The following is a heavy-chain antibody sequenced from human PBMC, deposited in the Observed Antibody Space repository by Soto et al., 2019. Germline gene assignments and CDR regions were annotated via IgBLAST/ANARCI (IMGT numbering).Heavy chain of an antibody. D-gene: IGHD3-3*01. CDR3: ARDIPGDDFWSGYFGY. CDR1: GDSVSSYSAA. J-gene: IGHJ4*02. Sequence: PSQSLSLTCAISGDSVSSYSAAWNWFRQSPSRGLEWLGRTYYRSQWYKDYAVSVKSRITIIPDTPKNQFSLQLNSVTPEDTAVYYCARDIPGDDFWSGYFGYWGQGTLVTVSS. CDR2: TYYRSQWYK. V-gene: IGHV6-1*01.